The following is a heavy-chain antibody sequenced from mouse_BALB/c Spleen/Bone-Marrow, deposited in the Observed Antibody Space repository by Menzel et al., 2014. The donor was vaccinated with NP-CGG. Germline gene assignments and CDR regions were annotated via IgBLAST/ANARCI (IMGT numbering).Heavy chain of an antibody. CDR2: ISSGSSTI. Sequence: EVQGVESGGGLVQPGGSRKLSCAASGFTFSSFGMHWVRQSPEKGLEWVAYISSGSSTIYYADTVKGRFTISRDNPKNTLFLQMTSLRSEDTAMYYCARGGNYAWFAYWGQGTPVTVSA. CDR3: ARGGNYAWFAY. V-gene: IGHV5-17*02. D-gene: IGHD2-1*01. J-gene: IGHJ3*01. CDR1: GFTFSSFG.